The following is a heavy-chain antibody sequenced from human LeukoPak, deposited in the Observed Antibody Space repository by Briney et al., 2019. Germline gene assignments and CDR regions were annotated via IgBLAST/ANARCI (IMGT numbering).Heavy chain of an antibody. D-gene: IGHD3-10*01. CDR3: ARDYYGSPTH. CDR2: ISSSTSTI. V-gene: IGHV3-48*01. CDR1: GFTFSSYS. J-gene: IGHJ4*02. Sequence: PGGSLRLSCAASGFTFSSYSMNWVRQAPGKGLEWVSYISSSTSTIYYADSVQGRFTISRDNAKNSLYLQMNSLRAEDTAVYYCARDYYGSPTHWGQGTLVTVSS.